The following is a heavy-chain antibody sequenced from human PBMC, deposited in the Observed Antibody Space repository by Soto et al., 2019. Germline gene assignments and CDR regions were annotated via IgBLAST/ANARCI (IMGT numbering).Heavy chain of an antibody. CDR3: AGRGGGYGGRGPPPYSYYYMGV. D-gene: IGHD6-13*01. CDR2: ISAYNGNT. CDR1: GYTFTSYG. J-gene: IGHJ6*03. V-gene: IGHV1-18*01. Sequence: GASVKVSCKASGYTFTSYGISWVRQAPGQGLEWMGWISAYNGNTNYAQKLQGRVTMTTDTSTSTAYMELRSLRSDDTAVYYCAGRGGGYGGRGPPPYSYYYMGVGGKGTRATAPS.